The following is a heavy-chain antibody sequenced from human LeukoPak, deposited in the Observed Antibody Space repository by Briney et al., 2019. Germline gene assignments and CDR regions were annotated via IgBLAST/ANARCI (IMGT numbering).Heavy chain of an antibody. Sequence: GGSLRLSCAASGFTFSSYSMNWVRQAPGKGLEWVSSISSSSSYIYYADSVKGRFTISRDNAKNSLYLQMNSLRAEDTAVYYCARDGVIGGGLFDYWGQGTLVTVSS. D-gene: IGHD3-16*02. CDR2: ISSSSSYI. V-gene: IGHV3-21*01. CDR3: ARDGVIGGGLFDY. J-gene: IGHJ4*02. CDR1: GFTFSSYS.